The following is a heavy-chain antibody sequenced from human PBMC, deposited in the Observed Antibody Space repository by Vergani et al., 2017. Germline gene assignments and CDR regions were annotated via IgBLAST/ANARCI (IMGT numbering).Heavy chain of an antibody. V-gene: IGHV1-46*03. D-gene: IGHD3-9*01. CDR2: INPSGGHT. CDR1: GYTFSNYY. Sequence: QVQVVQSGAEVKKSGASGKVSCKTSGYTFSNYYMHWVRQAPGQGLEWMGIINPSGGHTNYAQKFQGRVTMTRDTSTSTVYMELSSLRSEDTAIYYCARGDYGILTGYQYWVQGTLVTVSA. J-gene: IGHJ4*02. CDR3: ARGDYGILTGYQY.